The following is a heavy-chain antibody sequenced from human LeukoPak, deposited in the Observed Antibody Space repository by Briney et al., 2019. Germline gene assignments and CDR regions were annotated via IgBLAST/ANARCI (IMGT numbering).Heavy chain of an antibody. CDR3: ARDPWGIYGDYGVDY. CDR2: ISYDGSNK. V-gene: IGHV3-30*04. Sequence: PGGSLRLSCAASGFTFSSYAMHWVRQAPGKGLEWVAVISYDGSNKYYADSVKGRFTISRDNSKNTPYLQMNSLRAEDTAVYYCARDPWGIYGDYGVDYWGQGTLVTVSS. D-gene: IGHD4-17*01. J-gene: IGHJ4*02. CDR1: GFTFSSYA.